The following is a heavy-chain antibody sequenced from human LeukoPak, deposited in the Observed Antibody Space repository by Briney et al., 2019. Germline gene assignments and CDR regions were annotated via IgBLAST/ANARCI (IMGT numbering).Heavy chain of an antibody. CDR3: TRRDYYDSSGYYDY. CDR2: IRSKANSYAT. V-gene: IGHV3-73*01. D-gene: IGHD3-22*01. Sequence: WIRQPPGKGLEWVGRIRSKANSYATAYAASVKGRFTISRDDSKNTAYLQMNSLKTEDTAVYYCTRRDYYDSSGYYDYWGQGTLVTVSS. J-gene: IGHJ4*02.